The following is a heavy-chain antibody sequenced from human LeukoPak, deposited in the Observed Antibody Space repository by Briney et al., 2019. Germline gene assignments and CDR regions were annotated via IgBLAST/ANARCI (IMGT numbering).Heavy chain of an antibody. CDR3: ARDQRTYYYDSSGFPSNY. CDR2: ISYDGSNK. CDR1: GFTFSSYA. D-gene: IGHD3-22*01. V-gene: IGHV3-30-3*01. Sequence: GGSLRLSCAASGFTFSSYAMRWVRQAPGKGLEWVAVISYDGSNKYYADSVKGRFTISRDNSKNTLYLQMNSLRAEDTAVYYCARDQRTYYYDSSGFPSNYWGQGTLVTVSS. J-gene: IGHJ4*02.